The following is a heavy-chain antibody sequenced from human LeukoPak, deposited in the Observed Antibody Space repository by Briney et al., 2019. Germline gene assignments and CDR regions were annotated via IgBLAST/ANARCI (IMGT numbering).Heavy chain of an antibody. CDR3: ASGSEGIAVAGADY. CDR1: GGTFSSYA. D-gene: IGHD6-19*01. CDR2: IIPIFGTA. V-gene: IGHV1-69*13. J-gene: IGHJ4*02. Sequence: SVKVSCRASGGTFSSYAISWVRQAPGQGLEWMGGIIPIFGTANYAQKFQGRVTITADESTSTAYMELSSLRSEDTAVYYCASGSEGIAVAGADYWGQGTLVTVSS.